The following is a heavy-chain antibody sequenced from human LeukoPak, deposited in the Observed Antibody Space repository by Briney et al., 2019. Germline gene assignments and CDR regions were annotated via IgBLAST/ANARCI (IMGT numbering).Heavy chain of an antibody. D-gene: IGHD3-10*01. J-gene: IGHJ6*03. V-gene: IGHV3-21*01. CDR1: GFTFSSYS. CDR3: ARDRRGSYYNVAYYYYMDV. CDR2: ISSSSSYI. Sequence: PGGSLRLSCAASGFTFSSYSMNWVRQAPGKGLEGVSSISSSSSYIYYADSVKGRFTISRDNAKNSLYLQMNSLRAEDTAVYYCARDRRGSYYNVAYYYYMDVWGKGTTVTVSS.